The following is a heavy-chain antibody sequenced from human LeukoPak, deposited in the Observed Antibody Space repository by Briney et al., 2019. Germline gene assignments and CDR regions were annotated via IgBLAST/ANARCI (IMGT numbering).Heavy chain of an antibody. CDR2: IYYSGST. CDR3: ATPYCGGDCYDHDAFDI. V-gene: IGHV4-39*07. D-gene: IGHD2-21*02. CDR1: GGSISSSSYY. Sequence: PSETLSLTCTVSGGSISSSSYYWGWIRQPPGKGLEWIGSIYYSGSTYYNPSLKSRVTISVDTSKNQFSLKLSSVTAADTAVYYCATPYCGGDCYDHDAFDIWGQGTMVTVSS. J-gene: IGHJ3*02.